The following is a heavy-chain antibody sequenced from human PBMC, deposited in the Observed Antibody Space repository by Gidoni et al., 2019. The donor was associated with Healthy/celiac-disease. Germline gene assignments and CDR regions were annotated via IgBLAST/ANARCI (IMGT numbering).Heavy chain of an antibody. CDR2: ISSSGSTI. Sequence: EVQLVESGGGLVQPGGSLRLSCAASGFTFSSYEMNWVRQAPGKGLEWVSYISSSGSTIYYADSVKGRFTISRDNAKNSLYLQMNSLRAEDTAVYYCARRGDPGAFDIWGQGTMVTVSS. CDR3: ARRGDPGAFDI. D-gene: IGHD3-10*01. J-gene: IGHJ3*02. V-gene: IGHV3-48*03. CDR1: GFTFSSYE.